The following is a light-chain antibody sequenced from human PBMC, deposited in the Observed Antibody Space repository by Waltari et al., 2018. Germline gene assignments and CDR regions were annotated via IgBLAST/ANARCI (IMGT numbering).Light chain of an antibody. J-gene: IGLJ2*01. V-gene: IGLV3-1*01. CDR1: KLENTY. CDR3: QAWDSSTAHVV. CDR2: ENT. Sequence: SYELTQPPSVSVSPGQTANITCSGYKLENTYASWYHQKPGQSPLLVIFENTKRPSGIPERFSGTNSGNTATLTISGTQSMDEADYYCQAWDSSTAHVVFGGGTKLTV.